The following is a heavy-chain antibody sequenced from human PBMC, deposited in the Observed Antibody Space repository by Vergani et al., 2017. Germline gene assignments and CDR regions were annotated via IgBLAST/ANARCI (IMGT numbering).Heavy chain of an antibody. CDR1: GYTLTELS. CDR3: ATDANLGPRDYYYDYMDV. CDR2: FDPEDGET. Sequence: QVQLVQSGAEVKKPGASVKVSCKVSGYTLTELSMHWVRQAPGKGLEWMGGFDPEDGETIYAQKFQGRVTMTEDTSTDTAYMELSSLRSEDTAVYYCATDANLGPRDYYYDYMDVWGKGTTVTVSS. J-gene: IGHJ6*03. V-gene: IGHV1-24*01.